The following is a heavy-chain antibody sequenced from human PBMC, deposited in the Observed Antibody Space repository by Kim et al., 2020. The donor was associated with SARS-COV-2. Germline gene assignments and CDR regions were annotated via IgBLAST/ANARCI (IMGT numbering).Heavy chain of an antibody. D-gene: IGHD6-13*01. Sequence: GGSLRLSCAASGFTFSSYAMSWVRQAPGKGLEWVAAISGSGGSTYYADSVKGRFTISRDNSKNTLYLQMNSLRAEDTAVYYCAKDYRIAAANPTYYYFDYWGQGTLVTVSS. CDR1: GFTFSSYA. V-gene: IGHV3-23*01. J-gene: IGHJ4*02. CDR2: ISGSGGST. CDR3: AKDYRIAAANPTYYYFDY.